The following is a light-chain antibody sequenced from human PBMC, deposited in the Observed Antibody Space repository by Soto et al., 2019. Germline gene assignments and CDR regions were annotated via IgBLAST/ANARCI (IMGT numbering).Light chain of an antibody. J-gene: IGKJ4*01. Sequence: DIQMTQSPSSLSASVGARVTITCRASHHININLVWFQQKPGKAPKSLMYAATNLQSGVPSRFSGSGGGTDFSLTISSLQPEDVATYYCQHYHRYPSSFGGGTKLEIK. CDR2: AAT. CDR3: QHYHRYPSS. V-gene: IGKV1-16*01. CDR1: HHININ.